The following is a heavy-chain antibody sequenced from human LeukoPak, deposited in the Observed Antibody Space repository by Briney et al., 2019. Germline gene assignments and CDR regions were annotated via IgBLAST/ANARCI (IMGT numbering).Heavy chain of an antibody. Sequence: GGSLRLSCAASGFTFSSFSMNWVRRAPGKGLEWVSYISGSSSTIYYADSVKGRFTISRDNAKNSLYLQMNSLRDENTAVYYCARSLLLGTSVDYWGQGTLVTVSS. V-gene: IGHV3-48*02. J-gene: IGHJ4*02. CDR3: ARSLLLGTSVDY. CDR2: ISGSSSTI. CDR1: GFTFSSFS. D-gene: IGHD3-22*01.